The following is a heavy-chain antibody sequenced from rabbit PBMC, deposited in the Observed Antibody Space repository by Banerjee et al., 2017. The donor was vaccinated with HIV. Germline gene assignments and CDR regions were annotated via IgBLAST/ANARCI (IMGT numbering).Heavy chain of an antibody. D-gene: IGHD1-1*01. J-gene: IGHJ4*01. Sequence: QSLEESGGDLVKPGASLTLTCKASGFSFSSSYYMCWVRQAPGKGLEWIACIYAGSSGSTYYASWAKGRFTISKTSSTTVTLQMTSLTAADTATYFCAKDPYTVNGNSNLWGQGTLVTVS. CDR3: AKDPYTVNGNSNL. V-gene: IGHV1S40*01. CDR1: GFSFSSSYY. CDR2: IYAGSSGST.